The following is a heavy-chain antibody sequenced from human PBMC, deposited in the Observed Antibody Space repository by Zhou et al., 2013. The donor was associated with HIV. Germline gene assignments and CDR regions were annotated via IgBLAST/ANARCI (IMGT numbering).Heavy chain of an antibody. J-gene: IGHJ4*02. CDR2: VIPSLGIT. Sequence: VQLVQSGTEVRKPGSSVKISCKATGGTFENYPISWVRQAPGQGLDWVGGVIPSLGITHYSQRFQGRVTMTTDTSTNIAYMEVKSLRFDDTAVYYCARVSSGRARYFDFWGQGTLVIVSS. V-gene: IGHV1-69*05. CDR1: GGTFENYP. D-gene: IGHD1-20*01. CDR3: ARVSSGRARYFDF.